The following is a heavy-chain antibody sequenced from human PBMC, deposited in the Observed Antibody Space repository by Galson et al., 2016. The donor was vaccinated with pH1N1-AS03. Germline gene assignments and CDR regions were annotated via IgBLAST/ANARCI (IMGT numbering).Heavy chain of an antibody. CDR2: MYYTGTA. CDR3: VVLTPGYTSGGGSVDH. D-gene: IGHD5-18*01. CDR1: GGSIRGSSDY. J-gene: IGHJ5*02. Sequence: SETLSLTCTVSGGSIRGSSDYWGWIRQPPGKGLEWIGNMYYTGTAFYNPSLKSRVTISIDTSNNQFSLKLTSVTAADTAIYYCVVLTPGYTSGGGSVDHWGQGTLVAVS. V-gene: IGHV4-39*07.